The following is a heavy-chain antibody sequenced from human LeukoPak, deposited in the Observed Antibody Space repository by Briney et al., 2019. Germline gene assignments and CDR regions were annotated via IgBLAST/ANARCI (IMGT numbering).Heavy chain of an antibody. V-gene: IGHV3-33*01. CDR2: IWYDGHNK. D-gene: IGHD1-26*01. CDR1: GXTFSSYG. J-gene: IGHJ6*02. Sequence: PGGSLRLSCAASGXTFSSYGMHWVRQAPGKGLEWVAVIWYDGHNKYYADFVKGRFTISRDNSKNTLYLQMNSLRAEDTAVYNCARDRGSREDGMDVWGQGTTVTVSS. CDR3: ARDRGSREDGMDV.